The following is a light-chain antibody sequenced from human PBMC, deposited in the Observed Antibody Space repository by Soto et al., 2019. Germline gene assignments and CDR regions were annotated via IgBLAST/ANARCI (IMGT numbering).Light chain of an antibody. CDR2: GAS. CDR1: QTVSSN. V-gene: IGKV3-15*01. J-gene: IGKJ4*01. CDR3: QQYNNWLT. Sequence: EIVMTQSPATLSVSPGERATLSCRASQTVSSNLAWYQQKPGQAPRLLIYGASTRATGIPARFSGSGSGTEFTLTISSLQSEDFAVYHCQQYNNWLTFSGGTKVEIK.